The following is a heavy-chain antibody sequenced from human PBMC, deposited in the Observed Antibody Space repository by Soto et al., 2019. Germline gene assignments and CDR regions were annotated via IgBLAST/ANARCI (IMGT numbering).Heavy chain of an antibody. CDR3: ASPISTSGYDGRLDY. J-gene: IGHJ4*02. CDR1: GFTFSSYS. D-gene: IGHD5-12*01. Sequence: EVQLVESGGGLVKPGGSLRLSCAASGFTFSSYSMNWVRQAPGKGLEWVSSISSSSSYIYYADSVKGRFTISRDNAKNSLYLQMNSLRAEDTAVYYCASPISTSGYDGRLDYWGQGTLVTVSS. V-gene: IGHV3-21*01. CDR2: ISSSSSYI.